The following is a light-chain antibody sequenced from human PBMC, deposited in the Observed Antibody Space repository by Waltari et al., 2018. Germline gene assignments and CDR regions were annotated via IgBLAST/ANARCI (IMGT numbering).Light chain of an antibody. Sequence: SYELTQPPSVSVSPGQTARIPCSGETLPIDASYCYQQRPGQAPMVLIYKDTERPSWIPERFSGSRSGTTVTLTISGVQAEDEAVYYCQSADITGTPYWFFGGGTKLTVV. CDR3: QSADITGTPYWF. CDR2: KDT. J-gene: IGLJ2*01. V-gene: IGLV3-25*03. CDR1: TLPIDA.